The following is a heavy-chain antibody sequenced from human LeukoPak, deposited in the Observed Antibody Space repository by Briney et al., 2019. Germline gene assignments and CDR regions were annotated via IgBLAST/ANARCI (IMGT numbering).Heavy chain of an antibody. CDR1: GFTFSSYA. Sequence: GRSLRLSCAASGFTFSSYAMHWVRQAPGKGLEWVAVISYDGSNKYYADSVKGRFTISRDNAKNSLSLQMNSLRAEDTAVYYCAKQLGYCSDGSCYFPYWGQGTLVTVSS. V-gene: IGHV3-30-3*02. J-gene: IGHJ4*02. CDR2: ISYDGSNK. CDR3: AKQLGYCSDGSCYFPY. D-gene: IGHD2-15*01.